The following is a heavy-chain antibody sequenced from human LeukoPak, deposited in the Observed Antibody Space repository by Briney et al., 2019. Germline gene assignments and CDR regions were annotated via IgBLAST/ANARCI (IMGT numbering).Heavy chain of an antibody. CDR1: GYTFTGYY. CDR3: AREYRHQPD. V-gene: IGHV1-2*04. Sequence: ASVKVSCKASGYTFTGYYVHWVRRAPGQGLEWMGWINPNSGGTNYAQKFQGWVTMTRDTSIRTAYMELSRLRSDDTAVYYCAREYRHQPDWGQGTLVSVSS. D-gene: IGHD5-12*01. CDR2: INPNSGGT. J-gene: IGHJ4*02.